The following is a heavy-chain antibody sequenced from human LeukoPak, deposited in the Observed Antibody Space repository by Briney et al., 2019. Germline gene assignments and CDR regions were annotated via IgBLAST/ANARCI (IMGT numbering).Heavy chain of an antibody. D-gene: IGHD3-3*01. Sequence: SVKVSCKASGGTFSSYAVSWVRQAPGQGLEWMGGIIPIFGTANYAQKFQGRVTITADESTSTAYMELSSLRSEDTAVYYCAREVDFWSGYYNSYNWFDPWGQGTLVTVSS. J-gene: IGHJ5*02. CDR3: AREVDFWSGYYNSYNWFDP. V-gene: IGHV1-69*13. CDR1: GGTFSSYA. CDR2: IIPIFGTA.